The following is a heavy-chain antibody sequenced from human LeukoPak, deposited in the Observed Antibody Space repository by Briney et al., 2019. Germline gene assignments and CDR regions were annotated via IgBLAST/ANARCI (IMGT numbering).Heavy chain of an antibody. CDR1: GFTFSTYA. J-gene: IGHJ4*02. CDR2: ISTGGGST. D-gene: IGHD6-19*01. CDR3: AKDQQWLVRCYFDY. Sequence: GGSLRLSCAASGFTFSTYAMSWVRQAPGKGLEWVSAISTGGGSTYYADSVKGRFTTSRDNSKNTLYLQLNSLRAEDTAVYYCAKDQQWLVRCYFDYWGQGTLVTVAS. V-gene: IGHV3-23*01.